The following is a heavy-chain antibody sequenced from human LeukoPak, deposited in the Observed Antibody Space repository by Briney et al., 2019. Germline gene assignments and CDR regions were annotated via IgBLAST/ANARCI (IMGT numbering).Heavy chain of an antibody. CDR2: IESDGSST. CDR3: TRGYYYDSSGRRIFDY. CDR1: GFXFSSYW. Sequence: GGSLRLSCEASGFXFSSYWMHWVRQAPGKGLVWVSRIESDGSSTSYAESVKGRFTISRDNAKNTLYLQMNSLRAEDTAVYYCTRGYYYDSSGRRIFDYWGQGTMVTVSS. V-gene: IGHV3-74*01. D-gene: IGHD3-22*01. J-gene: IGHJ4*02.